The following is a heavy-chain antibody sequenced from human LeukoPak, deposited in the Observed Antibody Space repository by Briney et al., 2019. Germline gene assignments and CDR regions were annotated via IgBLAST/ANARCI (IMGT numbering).Heavy chain of an antibody. V-gene: IGHV1-69*04. Sequence: SVKVSCTASGGTFSSYTLSWVRRAPGQGLEWMGRIIPILGIANYAQKFQGRVTITADKSTSTGYMELSSLRSEDTAVYYCAREAGEFHYWGQGTLVTVSS. J-gene: IGHJ4*02. CDR3: AREAGEFHY. CDR1: GGTFSSYT. D-gene: IGHD3-16*01. CDR2: IIPILGIA.